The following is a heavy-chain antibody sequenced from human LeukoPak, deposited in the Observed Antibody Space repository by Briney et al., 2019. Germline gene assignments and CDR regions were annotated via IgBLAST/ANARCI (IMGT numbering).Heavy chain of an antibody. Sequence: GASVKVSCKASRGTFSSYTISWVRQAPGQGLEGVGRIIPIRGRANYAQKFQGRVTITADKSKSTAYMELSSLRSEDTAVYYCASPVAVAGTHFDYWGQGTLVTVSS. CDR1: RGTFSSYT. V-gene: IGHV1-69*02. J-gene: IGHJ4*02. CDR3: ASPVAVAGTHFDY. D-gene: IGHD6-19*01. CDR2: IIPIRGRA.